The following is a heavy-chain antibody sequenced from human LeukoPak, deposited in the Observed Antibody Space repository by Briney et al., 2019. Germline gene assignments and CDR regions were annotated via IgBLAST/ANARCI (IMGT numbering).Heavy chain of an antibody. CDR2: VGYSGNT. CDR1: GASLNNYC. J-gene: IGHJ5*01. V-gene: IGHV4-59*08. D-gene: IGHD4-17*01. Sequence: SETLSLTCTVSGASLNNYCWNWVRQPPGKELELIGNVGYSGNTRHNPSLKSRVTISLDISKSHFSLRPSSVTAADTAVYYCAMQVGIYGDYNNCFDYWGQGARVTVSS. CDR3: AMQVGIYGDYNNCFDY.